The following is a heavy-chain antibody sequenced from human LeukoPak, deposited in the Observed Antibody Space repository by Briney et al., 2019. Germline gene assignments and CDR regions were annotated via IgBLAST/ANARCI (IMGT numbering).Heavy chain of an antibody. Sequence: PGGSLRLSCAASGFTFSSYSMNWVRQAPGKGLEWVSSISSSSSYIYYADSVKGRFTISRDNAKNSLYLQMNSLRAEDTAVYYCARDSILWFGDSGAAEYFQHWGQGTLVTVSS. J-gene: IGHJ1*01. CDR3: ARDSILWFGDSGAAEYFQH. D-gene: IGHD3-10*01. V-gene: IGHV3-21*01. CDR1: GFTFSSYS. CDR2: ISSSSSYI.